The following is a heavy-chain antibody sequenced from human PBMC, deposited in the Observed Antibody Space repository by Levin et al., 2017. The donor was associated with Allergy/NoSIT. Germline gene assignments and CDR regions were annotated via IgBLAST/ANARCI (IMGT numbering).Heavy chain of an antibody. CDR1: GFTFHSYG. V-gene: IGHV3-21*01. CDR2: ITSSSNYK. CDR3: ARRHGDYASNWFGP. Sequence: GGSLRLSCAASGFTFHSYGMSWVRQAPGKGLEWVASITSSSNYKEYADAVKGRSTISRDNAKSSLYLQMSSLRVADPAVDYCARRHGDYASNWFGPWGQGTLVIVSS. D-gene: IGHD4-17*01. J-gene: IGHJ5*02.